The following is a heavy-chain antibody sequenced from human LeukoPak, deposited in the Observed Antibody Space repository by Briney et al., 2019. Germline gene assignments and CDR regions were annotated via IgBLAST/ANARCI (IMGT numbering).Heavy chain of an antibody. CDR1: GGSISSSSYY. D-gene: IGHD3-3*01. CDR3: ARLTLGFWSGYYKYYFDY. Sequence: SETLSLTCTVSGGSISSSSYYWGWIRQPPGKGLEWIGSIYYSGSTYYNPSLKSRVTISVDMSKNQFSLKLSSVTAADTAVYYCARLTLGFWSGYYKYYFDYWGQGTLVTVSS. V-gene: IGHV4-39*01. CDR2: IYYSGST. J-gene: IGHJ4*02.